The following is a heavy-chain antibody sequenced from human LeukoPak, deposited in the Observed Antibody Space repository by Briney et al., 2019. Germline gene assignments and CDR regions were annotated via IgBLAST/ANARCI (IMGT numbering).Heavy chain of an antibody. CDR1: GFTFSSYE. J-gene: IGHJ4*02. CDR3: ARESTSTSCSDY. V-gene: IGHV3-48*03. D-gene: IGHD6-13*01. Sequence: PGGSLRLSCAASGFTFSSYEMNWVRQAPGKGLEGVSYISSSGNSIYYADSVEGRFTISRDNAKKSLYLQMNSLGAEDSAVYYCARESTSTSCSDYWGQGTLVTVSS. CDR2: ISSSGNSI.